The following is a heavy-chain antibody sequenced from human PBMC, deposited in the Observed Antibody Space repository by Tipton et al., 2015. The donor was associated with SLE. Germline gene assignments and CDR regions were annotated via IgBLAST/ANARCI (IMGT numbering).Heavy chain of an antibody. Sequence: TLSLTCTLSGASIINKDYYWGWIRQPPGKGLEWIGTIYHRGTTYYSPSLQSRVTISVDTSKNQFSLRLDSVTAADTAVYYCGRHGGTDVFDLWGQGTKVAISS. CDR1: GASIINKDYY. V-gene: IGHV4-39*07. D-gene: IGHD5-24*01. J-gene: IGHJ3*01. CDR3: GRHGGTDVFDL. CDR2: IYHRGTT.